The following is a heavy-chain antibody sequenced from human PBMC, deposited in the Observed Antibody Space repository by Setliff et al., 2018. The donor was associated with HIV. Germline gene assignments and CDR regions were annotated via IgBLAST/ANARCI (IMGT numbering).Heavy chain of an antibody. V-gene: IGHV3-7*03. CDR3: ARDWVSLDRGTSMDV. D-gene: IGHD3-10*01. Sequence: GGSLRLSCAASEFIFSSYRMSWVRQAPGKGLEWVAYIKQDGGEKFYDDSVKGRFTISRDNAKNSLYLQMNSLRAEDTAVHYCARDWVSLDRGTSMDVWGKGTTVTVSS. J-gene: IGHJ6*03. CDR2: IKQDGGEK. CDR1: EFIFSSYR.